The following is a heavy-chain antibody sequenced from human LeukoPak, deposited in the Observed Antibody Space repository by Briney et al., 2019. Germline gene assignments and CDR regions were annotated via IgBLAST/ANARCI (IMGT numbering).Heavy chain of an antibody. CDR3: ARDPHRYNWNDDAFDI. CDR2: TYYRSKWYN. V-gene: IGHV6-1*01. CDR1: GDSVSTNSAA. J-gene: IGHJ3*02. Sequence: SQTLSLTCAISGDSVSTNSAAWNWIRQSPSRGLEWLGRTYYRSKWYNDYAVSVKSRITINPDTSKNQFSLQLNSVTPEDTAVYYCARDPHRYNWNDDAFDIWGQGTMVTVSS. D-gene: IGHD1-1*01.